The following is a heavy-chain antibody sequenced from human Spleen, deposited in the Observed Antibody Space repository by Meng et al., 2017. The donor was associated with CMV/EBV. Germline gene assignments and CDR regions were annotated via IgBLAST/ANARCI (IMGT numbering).Heavy chain of an antibody. D-gene: IGHD3-10*01. CDR2: IKQDGSEK. J-gene: IGHJ5*02. V-gene: IGHV3-7*01. CDR1: GFTFSSYW. CDR3: ARVGYYGSGSYEDNWFDP. Sequence: GGSLRLSCAASGFTFSSYWMSWVRQAPGKGLEWVANIKQDGSEKYYVDFVKGRFTISRDNAKNSLYLQMNSLRAEDTAVYYCARVGYYGSGSYEDNWFDPWGQGTLVTVSS.